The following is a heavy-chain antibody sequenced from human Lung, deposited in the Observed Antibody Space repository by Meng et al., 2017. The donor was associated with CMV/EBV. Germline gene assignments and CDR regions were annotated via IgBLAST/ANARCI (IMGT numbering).Heavy chain of an antibody. CDR3: AALHCSRTSCYVPSSVDV. CDR2: FIPIFGKA. V-gene: IGHV1-69*05. Sequence: SVKVSCKTSGGTFSPAISWVRQAPGQGLEWMGGFIPIFGKASYAQNFQGRVTISTDVSTSTTYMELSSLRSEDTAVYYCAALHCSRTSCYVPSSVDVWGQGTTVTVSS. D-gene: IGHD2-2*01. CDR1: GGTFSPA. J-gene: IGHJ6*02.